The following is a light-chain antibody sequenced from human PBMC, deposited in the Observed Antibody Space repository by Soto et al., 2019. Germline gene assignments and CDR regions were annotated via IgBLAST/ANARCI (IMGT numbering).Light chain of an antibody. V-gene: IGKV1-5*01. CDR3: QQSYSTPIT. CDR1: QTISKW. Sequence: DIQMTQSPSTLSASVVDRVTITCRASQTISKWLVWYQQKPGKAPKVLIFDASILASGVPSRFSGSGYGTDFTLTIGSLQPDDFATYYCQQSYSTPITFGQGTRLEIK. J-gene: IGKJ5*01. CDR2: DAS.